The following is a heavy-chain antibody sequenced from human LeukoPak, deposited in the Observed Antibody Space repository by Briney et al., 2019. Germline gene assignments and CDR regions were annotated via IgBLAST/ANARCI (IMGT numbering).Heavy chain of an antibody. CDR1: GFTFDDYG. J-gene: IGHJ6*03. Sequence: GGSLRLSCAASGFTFDDYGMSWVRQAPGKGLEWVSGINWNGGSTGYADSVKGRFTISRDNAKNSLYLQMNSLRAEDTALYYCARVRDYYDSSGYYRTYYYYYYMDVWGKGTTVTVSS. V-gene: IGHV3-20*04. CDR3: ARVRDYYDSSGYYRTYYYYYYMDV. CDR2: INWNGGST. D-gene: IGHD3-22*01.